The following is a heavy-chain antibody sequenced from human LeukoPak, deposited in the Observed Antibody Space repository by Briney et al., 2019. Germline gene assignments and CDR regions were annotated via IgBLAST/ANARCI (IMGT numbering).Heavy chain of an antibody. V-gene: IGHV3-30-3*01. D-gene: IGHD3-22*01. CDR3: ARDRYYYDSSGYYWVGGKNYYYYGMDV. J-gene: IGHJ6*02. CDR1: GFTFSSYA. Sequence: GGSLRLSCAASGFTFSSYAMHWVRQAPGKGLEWVAVISYDGSNKYYADSVKGRFTISRGNSKNTLYLQMNSLRAEDTAVYYCARDRYYYDSSGYYWVGGKNYYYYGMDVWGQGTTATVSS. CDR2: ISYDGSNK.